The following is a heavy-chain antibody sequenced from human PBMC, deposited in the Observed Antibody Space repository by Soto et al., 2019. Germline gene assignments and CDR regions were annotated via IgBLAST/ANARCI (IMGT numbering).Heavy chain of an antibody. CDR2: INPNGGVT. CDR3: ARESGGATATLDYYYCYMDV. V-gene: IGHV1-2*04. D-gene: IGHD5-12*01. Sequence: QVQLVQSGAEVKRPGASVTVSCRSSGDTFNDYYIHWVRQAPGQGLEWMGWINPNGGVTKYAQKFQGWGSMTRDTSIRTVYMQLSRLRSDDTAVYYCARESGGATATLDYYYCYMDVWGTGTTVTVSS. J-gene: IGHJ6*03. CDR1: GDTFNDYY.